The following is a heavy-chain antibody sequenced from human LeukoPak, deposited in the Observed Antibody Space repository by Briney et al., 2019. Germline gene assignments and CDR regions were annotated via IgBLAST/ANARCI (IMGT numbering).Heavy chain of an antibody. J-gene: IGHJ4*02. CDR2: ISGSGGST. D-gene: IGHD3-10*01. CDR1: GFTFSSYA. V-gene: IGHV3-23*01. Sequence: GGSLRLSCAASGFTFSSYAMSWVRQAPGKGLEWVSAISGSGGSTYYADSVKGRFTISRDNSKNTLYLQMNSLRAEDTAVYYCAKVMLDYYGSGSDYWGQGTLVTVSS. CDR3: AKVMLDYYGSGSDY.